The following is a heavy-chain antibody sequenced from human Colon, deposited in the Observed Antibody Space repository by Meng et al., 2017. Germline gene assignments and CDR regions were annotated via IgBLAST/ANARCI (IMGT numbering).Heavy chain of an antibody. CDR1: GDSVSSNSAV. D-gene: IGHD3-10*01. CDR2: TWYKSKWNS. J-gene: IGHJ3*01. CDR3: ARRWYYGSGFWTDAFDV. V-gene: IGHV6-1*01. Sequence: SCAISGDSVSSNSAVWVGIRQSPSGGLEWLGRTWYKSKWNSDYALSVKSRITIEADTSKNQFSLHLKSVTPEDTAVYYCARRWYYGSGFWTDAFDVWGQGTMVTVSS.